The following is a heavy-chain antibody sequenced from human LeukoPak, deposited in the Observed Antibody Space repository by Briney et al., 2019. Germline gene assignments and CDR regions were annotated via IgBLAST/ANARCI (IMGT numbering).Heavy chain of an antibody. V-gene: IGHV4-4*02. CDR1: GGSISSNNW. CDR3: ARGGTHYDILTGQCGAFDI. D-gene: IGHD3-9*01. CDR2: IYHHGAT. J-gene: IGHJ3*02. Sequence: PSGTLSLTCAVSGGSISSNNWWSWVRQPPGKGLEWIGEIYHHGATNYNPSLKSRVTLSVDKSKNQFSLELSSVTAADTAVYYRARGGTHYDILTGQCGAFDIRGQGTMVTVSS.